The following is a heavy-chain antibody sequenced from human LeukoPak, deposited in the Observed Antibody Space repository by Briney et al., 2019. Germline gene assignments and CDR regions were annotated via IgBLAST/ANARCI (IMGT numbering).Heavy chain of an antibody. J-gene: IGHJ6*02. CDR2: MNPNSGNT. Sequence: GASVKVSCKASGYTFTSYDINWVRQATGQGLEWMGWMNPNSGNTGYAQKFPGRVTMTRNTSISTAYMELSSLRSEDTAVYYCAARSSDTAMVDYYYYGMDVWGQGTTVTVSS. CDR3: AARSSDTAMVDYYYYGMDV. D-gene: IGHD5-18*01. CDR1: GYTFTSYD. V-gene: IGHV1-8*01.